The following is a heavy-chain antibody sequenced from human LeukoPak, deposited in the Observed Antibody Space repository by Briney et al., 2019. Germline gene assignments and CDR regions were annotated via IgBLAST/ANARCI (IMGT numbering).Heavy chain of an antibody. CDR3: VRDRFYSFDY. CDR2: TNWNGGST. Sequence: GGSLRLSCAASGFIFDDYGMSWVRQAPGKGLEWVSGTNWNGGSTGYADSVKGRFTISRDNAKNSLYLQMNSLRDEDTAVYYCVRDRFYSFDYWGQGTLVTVSS. CDR1: GFIFDDYG. V-gene: IGHV3-20*04. J-gene: IGHJ4*02.